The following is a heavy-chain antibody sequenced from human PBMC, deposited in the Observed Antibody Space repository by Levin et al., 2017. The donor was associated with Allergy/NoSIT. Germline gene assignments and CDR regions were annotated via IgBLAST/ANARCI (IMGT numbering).Heavy chain of an antibody. CDR2: IDPSDSYT. CDR3: ARQGIGYCSGGSCYSGDY. J-gene: IGHJ4*02. CDR1: GYSFTSYW. D-gene: IGHD2-15*01. Sequence: KVSCKGSGYSFTSYWISWVRQMPGKGLEWMGRIDPSDSYTNYSPSFQGHVTISADKSISTAYLQWSSLKASDTAMYYCARQGIGYCSGGSCYSGDYWGQGTLVTVSS. V-gene: IGHV5-10-1*01.